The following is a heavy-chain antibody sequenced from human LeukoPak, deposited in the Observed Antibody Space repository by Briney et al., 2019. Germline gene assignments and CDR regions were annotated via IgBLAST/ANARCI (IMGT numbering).Heavy chain of an antibody. CDR3: ARLRYDSSGLYYYYMDV. Sequence: PSETLSLSCTVSGGSISSYYWSWIRQPPGKGLEWIGYIYTSGSTNYNPSLKSRVTISVDTSKNQFSLKLSSVTAADTAVYYCARLRYDSSGLYYYYMDVWGKGTTVTVSS. CDR1: GGSISSYY. D-gene: IGHD3-22*01. CDR2: IYTSGST. J-gene: IGHJ6*03. V-gene: IGHV4-4*09.